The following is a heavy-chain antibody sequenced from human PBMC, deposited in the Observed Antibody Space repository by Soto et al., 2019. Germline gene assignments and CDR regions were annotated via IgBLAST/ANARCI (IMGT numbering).Heavy chain of an antibody. CDR1: GFTFSTYC. V-gene: IGHV3-23*01. D-gene: IGHD2-15*01. CDR3: AKFGGVIVAATRDY. CDR2: ISASGVTT. J-gene: IGHJ4*02. Sequence: GGSLRLSCSASGFTFSTYCMSWVRQAPGKGLEWVSTISASGVTTYYADSVKGRFTSSRDNSKNTLYLQMNSLRAEDTAIYYCAKFGGVIVAATRDYWGQGTLVTVSS.